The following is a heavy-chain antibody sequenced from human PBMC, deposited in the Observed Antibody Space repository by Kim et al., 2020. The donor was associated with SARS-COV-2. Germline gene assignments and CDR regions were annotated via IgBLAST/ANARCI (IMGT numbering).Heavy chain of an antibody. CDR3: ARDTFYSSEESFEDYFDS. CDR2: INHSGHT. J-gene: IGHJ5*01. D-gene: IGHD2-15*01. CDR1: GVSIDNHY. V-gene: IGHV4-59*11. Sequence: SETLSLTCTVSGVSIDNHYWSWVRQPPGKGLEWVGYINHSGHTNYKSYLKSRVTMSVDTSKNQFSLKLNSVTAADTAVYFCARDTFYSSEESFEDYFDS.